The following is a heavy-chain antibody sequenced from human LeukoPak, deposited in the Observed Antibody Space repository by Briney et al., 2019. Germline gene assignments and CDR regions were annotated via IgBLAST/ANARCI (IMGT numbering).Heavy chain of an antibody. Sequence: ASVKVSCKVSGYTLTELSMHWVRQAPGKGLEWMGGFDPEDGETIYAQKFQGRVTITADESTSTAYMELSNLRSEDTAVYYCARGYSSSWYVNMGVWGKGTTVTVSS. J-gene: IGHJ6*03. CDR1: GYTLTELS. D-gene: IGHD6-13*01. CDR3: ARGYSSSWYVNMGV. V-gene: IGHV1-24*01. CDR2: FDPEDGET.